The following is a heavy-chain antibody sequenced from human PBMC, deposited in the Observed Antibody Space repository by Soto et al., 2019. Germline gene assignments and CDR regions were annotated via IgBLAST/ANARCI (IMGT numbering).Heavy chain of an antibody. D-gene: IGHD3-22*01. Sequence: PGGSLRLSCAASGFSFNNAWMNWVRQAPGKGLEWVGRIQSKSDGGTIEYVAPVRGRFTISRDDSKNTLYLQMNSLKTEDTAVYYCTTDPVTMIVVVPSSGWGQGTLVTVSS. CDR3: TTDPVTMIVVVPSSG. CDR1: GFSFNNAW. CDR2: IQSKSDGGTI. V-gene: IGHV3-15*07. J-gene: IGHJ4*02.